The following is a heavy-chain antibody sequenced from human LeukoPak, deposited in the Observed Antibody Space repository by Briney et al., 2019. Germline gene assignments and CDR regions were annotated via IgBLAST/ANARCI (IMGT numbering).Heavy chain of an antibody. D-gene: IGHD5-18*01. Sequence: GGSLRLSRAASGFTFRSYWMHWVRQAPGKGLVWVSQIKSDGSITSYADSVKGRFTISRDNAKSTLYLQMDSLRAEDTAVYYCARDRGYSSDVWGQGTLVTVSS. CDR3: ARDRGYSSDV. V-gene: IGHV3-74*01. CDR2: IKSDGSIT. J-gene: IGHJ4*02. CDR1: GFTFRSYW.